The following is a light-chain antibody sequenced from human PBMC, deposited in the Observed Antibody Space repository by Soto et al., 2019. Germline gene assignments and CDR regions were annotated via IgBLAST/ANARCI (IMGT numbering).Light chain of an antibody. CDR2: DAS. Sequence: EIALTQSPGTLSLSPGARAPLSCRARQSVSSSYLAWSQQKPGQAPRLLIYDASNRATGIPARFSGSGSGTKFTLTIASLQPDDFATYYCQQYETFSGTFGPGTKVDIK. V-gene: IGKV3-20*01. J-gene: IGKJ1*01. CDR3: QQYETFSGT. CDR1: QSVSSSY.